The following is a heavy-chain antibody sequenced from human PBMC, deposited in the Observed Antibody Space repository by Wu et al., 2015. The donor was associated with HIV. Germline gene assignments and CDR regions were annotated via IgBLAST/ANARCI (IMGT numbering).Heavy chain of an antibody. J-gene: IGHJ4*02. CDR2: ISVYNGNT. V-gene: IGHV1-18*01. D-gene: IGHD4-17*01. CDR3: AFNDYGDFTPLDY. Sequence: QVQLLQSGAEVKKPGASVKVSCKASGYKFTSYGLNWVRQAPGQGLEWMGCISVYNGNTRYAQKFQGRVTMTSDTSANTAFMELRSLTSDDTAIYYCAFNDYGDFTPLDYWGQGTLVTVSS. CDR1: GYKFTSYG.